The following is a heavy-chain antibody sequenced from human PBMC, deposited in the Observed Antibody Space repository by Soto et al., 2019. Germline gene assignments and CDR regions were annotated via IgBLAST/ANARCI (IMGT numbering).Heavy chain of an antibody. CDR2: IHYSGST. Sequence: QVQLQESGPGLVKPSETLSLTCTVSGGSISSYYWSWIRQPPGKGLEWIGYIHYSGSTNYNPSLKSRVTISVDTSKNQIYLKLSIVSAADTAVYYCARENCSSTSCFDNWFDPWGQGTLVTVSS. CDR3: ARENCSSTSCFDNWFDP. D-gene: IGHD2-2*01. CDR1: GGSISSYY. J-gene: IGHJ5*02. V-gene: IGHV4-59*01.